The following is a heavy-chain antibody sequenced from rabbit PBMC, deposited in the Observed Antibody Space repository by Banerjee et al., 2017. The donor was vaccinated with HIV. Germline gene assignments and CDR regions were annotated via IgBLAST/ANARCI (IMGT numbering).Heavy chain of an antibody. CDR1: GFSFSSSYY. D-gene: IGHD4-2*01. J-gene: IGHJ4*01. Sequence: QSLEESGGGLVQPGASLTLTCTASGFSFSSSYYMCWVRQAPGKGLEWIACIYAGSSGSTYNANWARGRFTISKTSSTTVTLQMTSLTAADTATCFCARGLLVTDLWGPGTLVTVS. CDR3: ARGLLVTDL. V-gene: IGHV1S40*01. CDR2: IYAGSSGST.